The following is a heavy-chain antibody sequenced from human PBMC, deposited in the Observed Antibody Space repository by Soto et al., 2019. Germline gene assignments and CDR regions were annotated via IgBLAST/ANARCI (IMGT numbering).Heavy chain of an antibody. Sequence: GASLKISCKRSGYSFTSYWISCVRQMPAKGLEWIGMIVPSDSYTNYSPSFQGHVTISADKSISTAYLQSSSLKTSATAMYYCLRHRLVGSNDKFDPRGQGTLV. CDR3: LRHRLVGSNDKFDP. V-gene: IGHV5-10-1*01. CDR1: GYSFTSYW. D-gene: IGHD3-9*01. J-gene: IGHJ5*02. CDR2: IVPSDSYT.